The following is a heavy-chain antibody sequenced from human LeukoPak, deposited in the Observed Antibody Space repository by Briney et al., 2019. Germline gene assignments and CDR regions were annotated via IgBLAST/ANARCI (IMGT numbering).Heavy chain of an antibody. V-gene: IGHV1-8*02. Sequence: ASVKVSCKASGYTFTSYGISWVRQAPGQGLEWMGWMNPNSGNTGYAQKFQGRVTMTRNTSISTAYMELSSLRSEDTAVYYCARVTYYPYYYDSSGNYDYWGQGTLVTVSS. CDR3: ARVTYYPYYYDSSGNYDY. D-gene: IGHD3-22*01. J-gene: IGHJ4*02. CDR1: GYTFTSYG. CDR2: MNPNSGNT.